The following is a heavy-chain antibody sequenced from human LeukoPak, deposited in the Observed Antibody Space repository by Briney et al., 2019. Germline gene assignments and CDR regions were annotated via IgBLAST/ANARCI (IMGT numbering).Heavy chain of an antibody. J-gene: IGHJ6*02. CDR2: ISSSGSTI. CDR3: ARSSRFLEWLYYYYGMDV. Sequence: GGSLRLSCAASGFTFSDYYMSWLRQAPGKGLEWVSYISSSGSTIYYADSVKGRFTISRDNAKNSLYLQMNSLRAEDTAVYYCARSSRFLEWLYYYYGMDVWGQGTTVTVSS. D-gene: IGHD3-3*01. CDR1: GFTFSDYY. V-gene: IGHV3-11*01.